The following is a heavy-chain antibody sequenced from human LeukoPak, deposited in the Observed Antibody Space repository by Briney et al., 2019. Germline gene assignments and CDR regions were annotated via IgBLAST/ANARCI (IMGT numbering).Heavy chain of an antibody. D-gene: IGHD3-22*01. Sequence: GESLKISCKGSGYIFTSYWIGWVRQMPGKGLGWMGIIYPGDSDTRYSPSFQGQVTISADKSISTAYLQWSSLKASDTAMYHCATVGYYYDSSGYPYYFDYWGQGTLVTVSS. CDR2: IYPGDSDT. J-gene: IGHJ4*02. CDR1: GYIFTSYW. V-gene: IGHV5-51*01. CDR3: ATVGYYYDSSGYPYYFDY.